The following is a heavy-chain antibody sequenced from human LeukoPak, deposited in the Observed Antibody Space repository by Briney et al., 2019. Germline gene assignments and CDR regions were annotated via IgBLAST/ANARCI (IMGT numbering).Heavy chain of an antibody. D-gene: IGHD3-10*01. J-gene: IGHJ4*02. CDR1: GFTFSSYG. V-gene: IGHV3-30*02. CDR2: IRYDGSNK. Sequence: QPGGPLRLSCAASGFTFSSYGMHWVRQAPGKGLEGVAFIRYDGSNKYYADSVKARFTIPRDNSKNTLYLQMNSLRAEDRAVYYCAKDLSRGFGELLSSPYDYWGQGTLVTVSS. CDR3: AKDLSRGFGELLSSPYDY.